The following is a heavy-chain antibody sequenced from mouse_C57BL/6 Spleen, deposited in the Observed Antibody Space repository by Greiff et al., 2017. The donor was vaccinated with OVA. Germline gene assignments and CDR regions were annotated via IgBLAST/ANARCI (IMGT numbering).Heavy chain of an antibody. CDR1: GFTFSNYW. Sequence: EVMLVESGGGLVQPGGSMKLSCVASGFTFSNYWMNWVRQSPEKGLEWVAQIRLKSDNYATNYAESVKGRFTISRDDSKSSVYLQMNNLRAEDTGIYYCTCDNHYAMDYWGQGTSVTVSS. CDR3: TCDNHYAMDY. V-gene: IGHV6-3*01. CDR2: IRLKSDNYAT. D-gene: IGHD1-3*01. J-gene: IGHJ4*01.